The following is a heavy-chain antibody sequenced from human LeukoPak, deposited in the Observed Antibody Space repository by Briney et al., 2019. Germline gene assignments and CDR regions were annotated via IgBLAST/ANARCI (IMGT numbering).Heavy chain of an antibody. CDR2: IYYSGST. CDR3: AREDDFWSGYFHLDY. D-gene: IGHD3-3*01. J-gene: IGHJ4*02. CDR1: GGSISSYY. V-gene: IGHV4-59*01. Sequence: SETLSLTCTVSGGSISSYYWSWIRQPPGKGLEWLGYIYYSGSTNYNPSLKSRITISVDTSNNQFSLKLSSVTTADTAVYYCAREDDFWSGYFHLDYWGQGTLVSVST.